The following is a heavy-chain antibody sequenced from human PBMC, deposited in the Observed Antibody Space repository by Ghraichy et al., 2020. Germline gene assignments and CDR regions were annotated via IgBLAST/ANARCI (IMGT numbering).Heavy chain of an antibody. CDR3: ARWRADSTTQEPGGKFYFDY. J-gene: IGHJ4*02. CDR1: GDSINSGFYF. Sequence: SETLSLTCTVSGDSINSGFYFWGWIRQPPGKGLEWIATIYPRGTTFYNPSLRTRVTISVDTSKKQVSLKLSSLTAADTAVYHCARWRADSTTQEPGGKFYFDYWGQGTLVTVSS. D-gene: IGHD2/OR15-2a*01. V-gene: IGHV4-39*01. CDR2: IYPRGTT.